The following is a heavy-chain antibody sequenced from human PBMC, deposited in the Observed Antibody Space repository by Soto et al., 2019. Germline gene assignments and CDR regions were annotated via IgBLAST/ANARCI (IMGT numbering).Heavy chain of an antibody. CDR1: GGSINSYY. CDR3: ARHSSGTYDY. Sequence: QVQLQESGPGLVKPSETLSLTCTVSGGSINSYYWSWIRQPPGKGLEWIAYISYSGTTNYNPSLKRRVTLSVDTSKNQLSLKLSSVTAADTAVYYCARHSSGTYDYWGQGTLVTVDS. D-gene: IGHD1-26*01. J-gene: IGHJ4*02. CDR2: ISYSGTT. V-gene: IGHV4-59*08.